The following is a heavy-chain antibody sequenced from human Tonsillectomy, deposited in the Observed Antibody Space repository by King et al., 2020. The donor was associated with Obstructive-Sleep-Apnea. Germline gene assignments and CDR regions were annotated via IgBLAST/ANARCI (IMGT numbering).Heavy chain of an antibody. J-gene: IGHJ4*02. CDR2: IYPGDSDT. D-gene: IGHD2-15*01. CDR1: GYSFTSYW. V-gene: IGHV5-51*01. Sequence: QLVQSGAEVKKPGESLKISCKGSGYSFTSYWIGWVRQMPGKGLEWMGIIYPGDSDTRYSPSFQGQVTISADKSISTAYLQWSSLKASDTAMYYCSISLGLYCSGGSCYVAFDYWGQGTLVTVSS. CDR3: SISLGLYCSGGSCYVAFDY.